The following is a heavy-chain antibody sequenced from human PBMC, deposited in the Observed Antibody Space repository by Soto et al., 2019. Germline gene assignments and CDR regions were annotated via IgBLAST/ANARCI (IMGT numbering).Heavy chain of an antibody. D-gene: IGHD5-18*01. CDR1: GGTFSSYA. Sequence: QVQLVQSGAEVKKPGSSVKVSCKASGGTFSSYAISWVRQAPGQGLEWMGGIIPIFGTANYAQKFQGRVTITADESTSTAYMELSSLRPEDTAVYYCARVAAGYSYGFYYYYGMDVWGQGTTVTVSS. V-gene: IGHV1-69*01. CDR3: ARVAAGYSYGFYYYYGMDV. J-gene: IGHJ6*02. CDR2: IIPIFGTA.